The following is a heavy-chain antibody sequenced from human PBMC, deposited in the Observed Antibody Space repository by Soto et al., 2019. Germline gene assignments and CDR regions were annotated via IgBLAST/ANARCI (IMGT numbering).Heavy chain of an antibody. J-gene: IGHJ4*02. Sequence: EVQLVESGGGLVQPGGSLRLSCAASGFTFSSYWMSWVRQAPGKGLEWVANIKQDGSDKYYVDSVKGRFTISRDNAKNSLYLQMNSLRAEDTAVYYCARGAIFGVIIMDYWGQGTLVTVSS. V-gene: IGHV3-7*03. CDR2: IKQDGSDK. D-gene: IGHD3-3*01. CDR3: ARGAIFGVIIMDY. CDR1: GFTFSSYW.